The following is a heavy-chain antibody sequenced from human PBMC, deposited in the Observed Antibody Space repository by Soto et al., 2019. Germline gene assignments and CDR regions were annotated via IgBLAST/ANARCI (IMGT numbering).Heavy chain of an antibody. J-gene: IGHJ4*02. CDR3: ASSWNYGLDFDY. CDR1: GVSISSYY. D-gene: IGHD1-7*01. Sequence: SETLSLTCIVSGVSISSYYWSWIRQPPGKGLEWIGYIFYSGSTNYNPSLKSRVTISVDTSKNQFSLKLNSVTAADTAVYYCASSWNYGLDFDYWGQGTLVTVSS. CDR2: IFYSGST. V-gene: IGHV4-59*01.